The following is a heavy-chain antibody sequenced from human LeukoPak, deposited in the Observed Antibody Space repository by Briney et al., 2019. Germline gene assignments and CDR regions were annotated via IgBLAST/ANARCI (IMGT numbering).Heavy chain of an antibody. CDR3: ARDGPDYYDSSGHQYYFDY. D-gene: IGHD3-22*01. CDR1: GFTFSTYS. V-gene: IGHV3-48*04. Sequence: GGSLRLSCAASGFTFSTYSMNWVRQAPGKGLEWVSYIRSSGSTIYYADSVKGRFTISRDNAKNSLYLQMNSLRAEDTAVYYCARDGPDYYDSSGHQYYFDYWGQGTLVTVSS. CDR2: IRSSGSTI. J-gene: IGHJ4*02.